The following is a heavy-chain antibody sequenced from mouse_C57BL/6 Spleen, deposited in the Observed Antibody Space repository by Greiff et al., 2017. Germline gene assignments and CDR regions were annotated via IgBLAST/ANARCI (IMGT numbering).Heavy chain of an antibody. CDR3: ARSYSNVYAMDY. CDR1: GYTFTSYW. V-gene: IGHV1-52*01. CDR2: IDPSDSET. J-gene: IGHJ4*01. Sequence: VQLQQPEAELVRPGSSVKLSCKASGYTFTSYWMHWVKQRPIQGLEWIGNIDPSDSETHYNQKFKDKATLTVDKSSSTAYMQLSSLTSEDSAVYYCARSYSNVYAMDYWGQGTSVTVSS. D-gene: IGHD2-5*01.